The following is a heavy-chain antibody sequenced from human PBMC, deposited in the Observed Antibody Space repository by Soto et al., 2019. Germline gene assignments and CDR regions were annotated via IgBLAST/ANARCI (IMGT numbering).Heavy chain of an antibody. CDR3: ARYKGDYVWYYYYMDV. CDR2: FDPEDGET. CDR1: GYTLTELS. Sequence: ASVKVSCKVSGYTLTELSMHWVRQAPGKGLEWMGGFDPEDGETIYAQKFQGRVTMTEDTSTDTAYMELRSLRSDDTAVYYCARYKGDYVWYYYYMDVWGKGTTVTVSS. V-gene: IGHV1-24*01. D-gene: IGHD4-17*01. J-gene: IGHJ6*03.